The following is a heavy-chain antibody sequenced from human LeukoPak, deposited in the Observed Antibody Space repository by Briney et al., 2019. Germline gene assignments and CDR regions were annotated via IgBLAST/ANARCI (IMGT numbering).Heavy chain of an antibody. CDR1: GGSISSSSYY. J-gene: IGHJ6*03. CDR2: IYYSGTA. CDR3: ARVAAARYYYYMDV. Sequence: SETLSLTCTVSGGSISSSSYYWGWIRQPPGEGLEWIGTIYYSGTAYYSPSLKSRVTISVDTSMNQFSLRLSSVTAADTAVFYCARVAAARYYYYMDVWGKGTTVTVSS. V-gene: IGHV4-39*01. D-gene: IGHD6-13*01.